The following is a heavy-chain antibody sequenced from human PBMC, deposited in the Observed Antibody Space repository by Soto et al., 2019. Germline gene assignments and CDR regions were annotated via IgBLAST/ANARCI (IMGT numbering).Heavy chain of an antibody. CDR1: GFTFSSYA. V-gene: IGHV3-30-3*01. CDR3: ARDSVGAAACIPPSADY. Sequence: QVQLVESGGGVVQPGRSLRLSCAASGFTFSSYAMHWVRQAPGKGLEWVAVISYDGSNKYYADSVKGRFTISRDNSKNTLYLQMNSLRAEDTAVYYCARDSVGAAACIPPSADYWGQGTLVTVSS. J-gene: IGHJ4*02. CDR2: ISYDGSNK. D-gene: IGHD6-13*01.